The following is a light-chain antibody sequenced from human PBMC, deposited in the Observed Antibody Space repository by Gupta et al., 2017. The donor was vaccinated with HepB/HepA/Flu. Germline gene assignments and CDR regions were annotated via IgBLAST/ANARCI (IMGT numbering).Light chain of an antibody. CDR1: SSDVDDYNY. CDR2: DVS. Sequence: QSALTQPATVSGYPGQSITISCPGTSSDVDDYNYIYWYQHHPGKAPKLMIFDVSNRPSGVSKRFSGSKSVNTASLTISGLQAEDEADYYCSSYTSSSTLFGTGTKVTVL. CDR3: SSYTSSSTL. V-gene: IGLV2-14*03. J-gene: IGLJ1*01.